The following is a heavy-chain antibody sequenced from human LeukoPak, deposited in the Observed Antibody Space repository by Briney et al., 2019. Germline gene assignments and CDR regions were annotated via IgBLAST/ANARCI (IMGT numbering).Heavy chain of an antibody. D-gene: IGHD3-22*01. CDR1: GFTFSSYA. CDR2: ISGSGGRT. V-gene: IGHV3-23*01. J-gene: IGHJ3*02. Sequence: GGSLRLSCAASGFTFSSYAMSWVPHAPRRGLEWGSAISGSGGRTYYADSVKGRFTISRDNSKNTLYLQMNSLRAEDTAVYYCAKMERGYYSDAFDIWGQGTMVTVSS. CDR3: AKMERGYYSDAFDI.